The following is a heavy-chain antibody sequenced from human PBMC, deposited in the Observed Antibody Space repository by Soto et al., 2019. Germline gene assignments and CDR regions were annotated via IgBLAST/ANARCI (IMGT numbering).Heavy chain of an antibody. Sequence: EVQLVESGGDSVQPGGSLRLSCAASGFTFSSDWMHWVRQPPGKGLVWVSRINADGSDTDYADSVKGRFIISRDNAKSTLYLHMKTVRAEDTAIYFCARDSTTGLDYWGQGTLVTVSS. D-gene: IGHD4-17*01. CDR1: GFTFSSDW. J-gene: IGHJ4*02. V-gene: IGHV3-74*01. CDR3: ARDSTTGLDY. CDR2: INADGSDT.